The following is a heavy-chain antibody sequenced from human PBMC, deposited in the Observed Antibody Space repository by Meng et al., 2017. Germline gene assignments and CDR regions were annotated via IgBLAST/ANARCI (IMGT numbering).Heavy chain of an antibody. CDR3: ARENPDSYNWFDP. J-gene: IGHJ5*02. V-gene: IGHV4-38-2*02. D-gene: IGHD3-22*01. Sequence: SETLSLTCAVSGYSISSGYYWGWIRQPPGKGLEWIGSIYHSGSTYYNPSLKSRVTISVDTSKNQFSLKLSSVTAADTAVYYCARENPDSYNWFDPWGQGTPVTVSS. CDR2: IYHSGST. CDR1: GYSISSGYY.